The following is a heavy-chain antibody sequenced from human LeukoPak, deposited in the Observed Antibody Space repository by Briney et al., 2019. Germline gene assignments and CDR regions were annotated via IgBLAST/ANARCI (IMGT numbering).Heavy chain of an antibody. CDR1: GFTFSSYG. CDR3: AKLKLWFGELQPIDY. Sequence: GGSLRLSCAASGFTFSSYGMHWVRQAPGKGLEWVSSISGSGGSAYYADSVKGRFTISRDNSKNTLYLQMNSLRAEDTAVYYCAKLKLWFGELQPIDYWGQGTLVTVSS. CDR2: ISGSGGSA. D-gene: IGHD3-10*01. J-gene: IGHJ4*02. V-gene: IGHV3-NL1*01.